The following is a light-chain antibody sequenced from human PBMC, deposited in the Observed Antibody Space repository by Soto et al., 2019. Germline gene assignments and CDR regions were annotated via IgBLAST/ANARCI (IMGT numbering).Light chain of an antibody. J-gene: IGKJ4*01. V-gene: IGKV1-27*01. Sequence: DIQMTQSPSSLSASVGDRVTITCRASQGISNYLAWYQQKPGKVPKLLIYTASTLQSGVPSRFSGSGSGTDFPLNISSLQPEDVATYYFQNHNRAPQLTFGGGTKVEIK. CDR3: QNHNRAPQLT. CDR1: QGISNY. CDR2: TAS.